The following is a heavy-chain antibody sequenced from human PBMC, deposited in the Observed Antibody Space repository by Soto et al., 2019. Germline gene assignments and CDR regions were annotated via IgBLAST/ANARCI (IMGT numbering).Heavy chain of an antibody. CDR2: IRSKAYGGTT. J-gene: IGHJ4*02. V-gene: IGHV3-49*03. CDR3: NRCSVFPLDF. D-gene: IGHD3-10*02. Sequence: SLRVTCRASGLSFGDYAESWLRQDPGKGLEWVGFIRSKAYGGTTEYAASVKGRFTISRDDSKSIAYLQMNSLKTEDTAVYYCNRCSVFPLDFSGQGTLVTVSS. CDR1: GLSFGDYA.